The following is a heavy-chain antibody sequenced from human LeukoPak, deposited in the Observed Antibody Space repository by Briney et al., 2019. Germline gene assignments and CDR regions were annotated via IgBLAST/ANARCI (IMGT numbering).Heavy chain of an antibody. CDR1: GFTFSSHA. Sequence: GGSLRLSCAASGFTFSSHAMTWVRRPPGKGLEWVSTIDYSGGTTFYADSVEGRFTISRDNSQSTVYLQMNSLRAEDTAVYHCAKDGHHISWYYYMDVWGKGTTVTVSS. V-gene: IGHV3-23*01. D-gene: IGHD3-3*02. CDR2: IDYSGGTT. J-gene: IGHJ6*03. CDR3: AKDGHHISWYYYMDV.